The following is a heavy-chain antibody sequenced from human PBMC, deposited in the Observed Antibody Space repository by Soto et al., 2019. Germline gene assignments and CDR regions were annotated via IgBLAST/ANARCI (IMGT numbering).Heavy chain of an antibody. D-gene: IGHD6-19*01. Sequence: PGESLKISCKGSGYSFTSYWIGWVRQMPGKGLERMGIIYPGDSDTRYSPSFQGQVTISADKSITTTYLQWSSLNASDTAIYFCARLFDTSGWYDYWGQRSL. V-gene: IGHV5-51*01. CDR2: IYPGDSDT. CDR3: ARLFDTSGWYDY. J-gene: IGHJ4*02. CDR1: GYSFTSYW.